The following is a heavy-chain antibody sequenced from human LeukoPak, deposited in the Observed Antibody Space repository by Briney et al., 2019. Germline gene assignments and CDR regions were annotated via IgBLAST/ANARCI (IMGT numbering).Heavy chain of an antibody. D-gene: IGHD3-10*01. CDR3: TRDARVQKWFGEVIMTTTYYFDD. V-gene: IGHV4-38-2*02. J-gene: IGHJ4*02. CDR2: ISYSGSA. Sequence: SETLSLTCTVSGYSISSGYYWGWIRQPPGKGLEWIGSISYSGSAYYNPSLKSRVTISVDMSKNQFSLKLSSVNAADTAVYYCTRDARVQKWFGEVIMTTTYYFDDWGQGTLVTVSS. CDR1: GYSISSGYY.